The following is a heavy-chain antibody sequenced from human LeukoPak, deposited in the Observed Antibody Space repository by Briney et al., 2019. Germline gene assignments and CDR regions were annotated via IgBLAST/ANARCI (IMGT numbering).Heavy chain of an antibody. J-gene: IGHJ4*02. V-gene: IGHV3-53*01. D-gene: IGHD6-13*01. Sequence: PGGSLRLSCAAPGFTVSTNYMSWARQAPGKGLEWVSVIYTGGSTYYTDSVKGRFTISRDNSKNTLYLQMNSLRVEDTAVYYRARAGSSWVLDYWGQGTLVTVSS. CDR1: GFTVSTNY. CDR2: IYTGGST. CDR3: ARAGSSWVLDY.